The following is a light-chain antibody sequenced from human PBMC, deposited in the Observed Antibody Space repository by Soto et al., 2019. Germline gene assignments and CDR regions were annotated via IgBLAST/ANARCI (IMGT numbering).Light chain of an antibody. CDR3: SSYTSNDVV. Sequence: SALTQPASVSGSPGQSVTISCTGTSSDVGGYKYVSWYQQHPNRAPKLIIYDVANRPSGVSNRFSGSKSGDTASLTISGLQADDEANYYCSSYTSNDVVFGGGTKVTVL. J-gene: IGLJ2*01. CDR2: DVA. V-gene: IGLV2-14*03. CDR1: SSDVGGYKY.